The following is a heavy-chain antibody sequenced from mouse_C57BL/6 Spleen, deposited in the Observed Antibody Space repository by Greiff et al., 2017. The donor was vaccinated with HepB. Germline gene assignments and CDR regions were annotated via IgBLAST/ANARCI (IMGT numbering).Heavy chain of an antibody. CDR3: ARGGGSSWDAIDY. CDR1: GFTFSDYY. J-gene: IGHJ4*01. Sequence: EVKLVESEGGLVQPGSSMKLSCTASGFTFSDYYMAWVRQVPEKGLEWVANINYDGSSTYYLDSLKSRFIISRDNAKNILYLQMSSLKSEDTATYYCARGGGSSWDAIDYWGQGTSVTVSS. D-gene: IGHD1-1*01. CDR2: INYDGSST. V-gene: IGHV5-16*01.